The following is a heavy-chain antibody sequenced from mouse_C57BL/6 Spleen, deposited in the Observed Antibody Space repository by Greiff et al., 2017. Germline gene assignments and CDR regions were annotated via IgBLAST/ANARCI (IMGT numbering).Heavy chain of an antibody. J-gene: IGHJ1*03. CDR3: ARANWGGCFDD. CDR1: GYSITNGNHW. V-gene: IGHV3-4*01. D-gene: IGHD4-1*01. Sequence: VQLKESGPALVKPSQTVSLTCTVTGYSITNGNHWWNWLRQVPGSKLEWIGYISSSGSNYSNPSLKRRISTTQDTSKSQLFLQSNSMTSEDIASYCGARANWGGCFDDWGTGTTVTVSA. CDR2: ISSSGSN.